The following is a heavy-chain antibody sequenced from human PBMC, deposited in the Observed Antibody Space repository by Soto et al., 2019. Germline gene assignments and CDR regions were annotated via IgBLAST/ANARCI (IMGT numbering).Heavy chain of an antibody. Sequence: EVLLVESGGGLVQPGGSLKLSCAASGFVFKDSSIHWVRQASGKGLEWIGRIRDRAYNYATAYAASVKGRFTISRDDSNNMAYLQMNGLETEDTAIYYCTRLISAAQDYWGQETLVTVSS. D-gene: IGHD3-10*01. J-gene: IGHJ4*02. CDR3: TRLISAAQDY. V-gene: IGHV3-73*01. CDR1: GFVFKDSS. CDR2: IRDRAYNYAT.